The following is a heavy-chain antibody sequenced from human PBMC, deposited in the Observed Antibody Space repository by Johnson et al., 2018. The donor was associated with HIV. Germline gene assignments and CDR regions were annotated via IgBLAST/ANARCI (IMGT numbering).Heavy chain of an antibody. V-gene: IGHV3-73*01. CDR1: GFTFSGSA. J-gene: IGHJ3*02. D-gene: IGHD4-11*01. CDR2: IRSKANSYAT. CDR3: TSMTTGKTPPVGAFDI. Sequence: VQLMESGGGLVQPGGSLKLSCAASGFTFSGSAMHWVRQASGKGLEWVGRIRSKANSYATAYAASVKGRFTISRDDSKKTAYLQMNSLTTEDTAVYYCTSMTTGKTPPVGAFDIWGQGTMVTVSS.